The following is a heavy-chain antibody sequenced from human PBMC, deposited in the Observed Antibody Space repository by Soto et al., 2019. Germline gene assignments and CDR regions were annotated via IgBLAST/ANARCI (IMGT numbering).Heavy chain of an antibody. CDR2: MSDSGAST. J-gene: IGHJ4*02. CDR3: AKGGVIATFGGAIVPYYFDS. D-gene: IGHD3-16*02. Sequence: GGSLRLSCAASGFTFRSYAMSWVRQAPGKGLEWVSGMSDSGASTYYADSVKGRFTISRDNSKDTLYLQMNNLRAEDTALYYCAKGGVIATFGGAIVPYYFDSWGQGTPVTASS. V-gene: IGHV3-23*01. CDR1: GFTFRSYA.